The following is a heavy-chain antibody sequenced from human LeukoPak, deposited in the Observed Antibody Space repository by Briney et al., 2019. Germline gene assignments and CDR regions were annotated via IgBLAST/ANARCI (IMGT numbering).Heavy chain of an antibody. CDR3: ARPKAAAGIVGWFDP. J-gene: IGHJ5*02. D-gene: IGHD6-13*01. CDR1: GYSFTSYW. V-gene: IGHV5-51*01. CDR2: IYPGDSDT. Sequence: GESLKISCKGSGYSFTSYWIGWVRQMPGKGLEWMGIIYPGDSDTRYSPSFQGQVTISADKSISTAYLQWSSLKASDTAMYYCARPKAAAGIVGWFDPWGQGTLVSVSS.